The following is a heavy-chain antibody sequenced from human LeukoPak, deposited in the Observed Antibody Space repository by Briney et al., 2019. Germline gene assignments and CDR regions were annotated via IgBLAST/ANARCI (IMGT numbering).Heavy chain of an antibody. CDR2: IYYSGST. V-gene: IGHV4-31*03. CDR1: GGSISSGGYY. D-gene: IGHD2-2*01. J-gene: IGHJ5*02. Sequence: PSETLSLTCTVSGGSISSGGYYWSWIRQHPGKGLAWIGYIYYSGSTYYNPSLKSRVTISVDTSKNQFSLKLSSVTAADTAVYYCARGTVVVPAARRWSWFDPWGQGTLVTVSS. CDR3: ARGTVVVPAARRWSWFDP.